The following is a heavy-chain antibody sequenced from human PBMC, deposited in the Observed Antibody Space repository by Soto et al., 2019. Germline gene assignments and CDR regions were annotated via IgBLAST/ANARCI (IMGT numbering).Heavy chain of an antibody. J-gene: IGHJ4*02. CDR1: GSTFSDYY. D-gene: IGHD3-10*01. V-gene: IGHV3-11*06. CDR3: ARATGYTYYYTSGSYWFDY. CDR2: ISGSSSSHT. Sequence: PGGSLRLSCAASGSTFSDYYMSWIRQAPGKGLEWISYISGSSSSHTNYADSVKGRFTVSRDNAKNSLFLQMNSLRAEDTAVYYCARATGYTYYYTSGSYWFDYWGQGTLVTVSS.